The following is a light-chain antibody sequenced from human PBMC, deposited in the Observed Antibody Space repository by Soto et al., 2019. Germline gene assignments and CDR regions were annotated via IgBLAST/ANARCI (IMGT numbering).Light chain of an antibody. V-gene: IGKV3-11*01. Sequence: EIVLTQSPATLSFSPWERATLSCRASQSVSSSLAWYQQKPGQAPRLLIYAASNRATGIPARFSGSGSGTDFTLTISSLEPEDFAIYYCQQRYNWPLTFGGGTKVDIK. CDR3: QQRYNWPLT. CDR1: QSVSSS. CDR2: AAS. J-gene: IGKJ4*01.